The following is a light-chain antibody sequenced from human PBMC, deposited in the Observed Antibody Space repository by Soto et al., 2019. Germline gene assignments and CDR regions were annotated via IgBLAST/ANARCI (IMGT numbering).Light chain of an antibody. CDR1: QSISSW. V-gene: IGKV1-5*01. Sequence: DIQMTQSPSTLSASVGDRVTITCRASQSISSWLAWYQQKPGKAPKLLIYDASRLESGVPSRFSGSGSGTEFTLSISSLQPDDFATYYCQRLGTFGQGTKVEIK. CDR2: DAS. J-gene: IGKJ1*01. CDR3: QRLGT.